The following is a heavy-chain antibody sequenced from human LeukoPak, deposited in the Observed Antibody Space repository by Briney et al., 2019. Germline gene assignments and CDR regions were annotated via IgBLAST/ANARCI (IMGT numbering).Heavy chain of an antibody. CDR1: GYTFTGYY. J-gene: IGHJ4*02. CDR2: INPNTGAT. Sequence: ASVKVSCKASGYTFTGYYMHWVRQAPGQGLEWMGWINPNTGATNYAQKSKGRVTMTRDTSISTAYMELSRLRSDDTAVYYCAREDPGGWYDYWGQGTLVTVSS. V-gene: IGHV1-2*02. D-gene: IGHD6-19*01. CDR3: AREDPGGWYDY.